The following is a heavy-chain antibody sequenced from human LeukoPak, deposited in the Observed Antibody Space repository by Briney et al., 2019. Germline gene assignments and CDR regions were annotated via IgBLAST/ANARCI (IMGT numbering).Heavy chain of an antibody. V-gene: IGHV3-13*01. D-gene: IGHD5-18*01. CDR2: IGVPGDS. Sequence: GGSLRLSCAASGFTFSSSEFHWVRQATGKGLEWVSAIGVPGDSYYADSVKGRFTISRDNSKNTLYLQMNSLRAEDTAVYYCARDPGIQLWLGGFYFQHWGQGTLVTVSS. CDR3: ARDPGIQLWLGGFYFQH. CDR1: GFTFSSSE. J-gene: IGHJ1*01.